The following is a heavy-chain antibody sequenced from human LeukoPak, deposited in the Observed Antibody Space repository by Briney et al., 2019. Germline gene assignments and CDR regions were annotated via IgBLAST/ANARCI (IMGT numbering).Heavy chain of an antibody. CDR2: ISYDGDNK. CDR1: GFTFSSYA. CDR3: ARDRWELTTLAY. V-gene: IGHV3-30*01. J-gene: IGHJ4*02. D-gene: IGHD1-26*01. Sequence: GGSLRLSCAASGFTFSSYAMHWVRQAPGKGLEWVAVISYDGDNKYYADSVKGRFTISRDNTKNTLYLQMNSLRAEDTAVYYCARDRWELTTLAYGGQGTLVTVSS.